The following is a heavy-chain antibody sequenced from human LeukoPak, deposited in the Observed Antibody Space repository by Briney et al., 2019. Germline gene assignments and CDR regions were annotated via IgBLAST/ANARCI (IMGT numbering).Heavy chain of an antibody. CDR2: ISSSSSYI. V-gene: IGHV3-21*01. Sequence: VGSLRLSCAASGFTFSSYSMNWVRQAPGKGLEWVSSISSSSSYIYYADSVKGRFTISRDNAKNSLYLQMNSLRAEDTAVYYCARDQAADYDILTGSSRHFDYWGQGTLVTVSS. J-gene: IGHJ4*02. CDR3: ARDQAADYDILTGSSRHFDY. D-gene: IGHD3-9*01. CDR1: GFTFSSYS.